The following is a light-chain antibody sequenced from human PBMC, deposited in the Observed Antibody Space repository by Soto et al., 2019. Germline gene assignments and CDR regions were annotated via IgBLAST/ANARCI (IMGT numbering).Light chain of an antibody. CDR2: DAS. CDR1: ESVSSY. J-gene: IGKJ1*01. V-gene: IGKV3-11*01. Sequence: EIVLTQSPATLSLSPGERATLSCRASESVSSYLAWYQQKPGQAPRLLIYDASNRATGIPARFSGSGSGTDFTLTISSLEPEDFAVFYCQQYGTSPWTFGQGTKVEMK. CDR3: QQYGTSPWT.